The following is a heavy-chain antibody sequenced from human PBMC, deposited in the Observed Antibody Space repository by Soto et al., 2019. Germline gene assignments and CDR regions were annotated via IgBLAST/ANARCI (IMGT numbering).Heavy chain of an antibody. Sequence: ETLSLTCTVSGGSISRFYWSWIRQPAGKGLEWIGRIYASETTRYNPSLMNRVTMSVDASRNQFSLRLTSVTAADTAVYYCARGRSNRYYYGLDVWGQGTTVTVSS. V-gene: IGHV4-4*07. J-gene: IGHJ6*02. CDR2: IYASETT. CDR1: GGSISRFY. CDR3: ARGRSNRYYYGLDV.